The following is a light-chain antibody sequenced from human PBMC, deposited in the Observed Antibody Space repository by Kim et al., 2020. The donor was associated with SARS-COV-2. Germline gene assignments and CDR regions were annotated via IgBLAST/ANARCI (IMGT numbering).Light chain of an antibody. J-gene: IGLJ1*01. CDR3: TTHGGFNYV. CDR1: SSDFGGFNY. V-gene: IGLV2-8*01. CDR2: EVI. Sequence: SVPFSCSGTSSDFGGFNYVSWYHQHPGKAPKLIIYEVIKRPSGVPDRFSGSRSGYTASLTISGLQAEDEADYYCTTHGGFNYVFGTGTKVTVL.